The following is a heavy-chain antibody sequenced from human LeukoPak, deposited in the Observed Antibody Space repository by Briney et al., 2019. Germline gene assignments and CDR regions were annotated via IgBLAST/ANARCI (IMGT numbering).Heavy chain of an antibody. CDR1: GFTFSSYG. CDR3: ARDAGRYFDWLGY. V-gene: IGHV3-33*01. CDR2: IWYDGSNK. J-gene: IGHJ4*02. D-gene: IGHD3-9*01. Sequence: GGSLRLSCAASGFTFSSYGMHWVRRAPGKGLEWVAVIWYDGSNKYYADSVKGRFTISRDNSKNTLYLQVNSLRAEDTAVYYCARDAGRYFDWLGYWGQGTLVTVSS.